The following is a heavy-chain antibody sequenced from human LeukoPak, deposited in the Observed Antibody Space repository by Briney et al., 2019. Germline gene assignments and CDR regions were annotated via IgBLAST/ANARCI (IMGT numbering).Heavy chain of an antibody. CDR2: IGAGDKYT. CDR3: AKSETDESDVESI. Sequence: HPGGSLRLSCAASGFTVSSNYMSWVRQAPGKGLEWVSSIGAGDKYTYHIDSVKGRFTITRDNSKNTLYLQMNSLRAGDTAIYYCAKSETDESDVESIWGQGTLVTVSS. J-gene: IGHJ4*02. CDR1: GFTVSSNY. V-gene: IGHV3-23*01.